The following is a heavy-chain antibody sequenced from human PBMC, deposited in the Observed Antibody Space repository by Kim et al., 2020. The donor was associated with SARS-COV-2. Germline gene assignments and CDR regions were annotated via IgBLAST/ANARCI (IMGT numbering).Heavy chain of an antibody. V-gene: IGHV3-7*03. CDR2: INEDGNEK. Sequence: GGSLRLSCAPSGFSFRSYWMSWVRQAPGKGLEWVANINEDGNEKYYVDSVKGRFTISRDNARNTLYLQMNSLRAEDTAVYYCARGRVCDCWGQGNLV. CDR3: ARGRVCDC. J-gene: IGHJ4*02. CDR1: GFSFRSYW.